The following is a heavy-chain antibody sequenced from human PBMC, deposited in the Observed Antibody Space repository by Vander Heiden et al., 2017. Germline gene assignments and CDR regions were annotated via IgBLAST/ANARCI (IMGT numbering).Heavy chain of an antibody. CDR1: GGSMSTCGYV. CDR3: ALEDDNTGYGRYDP. D-gene: IGHD3-22*01. J-gene: IGHJ5*02. Sequence: AQLHESGPRLVTPSQTLPLTCAVSGGSMSTCGYVCTWSRQRPGKGLEWIGYIYYRGTTYYTSYKQYLKDRLTISVESSESQFSLRLDSVTAAETSVYYCALEDDNTGYGRYDPWGQGTLVTVSS. V-gene: IGHV4-31*11. CDR2: IYYRGTT.